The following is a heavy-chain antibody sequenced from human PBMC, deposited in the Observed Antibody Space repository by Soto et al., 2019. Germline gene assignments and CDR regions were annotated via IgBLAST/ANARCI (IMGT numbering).Heavy chain of an antibody. V-gene: IGHV4-30-4*01. CDR2: IYYSGST. CDR1: GGSISSGDYY. Sequence: SETLSLTCTVSGGSISSGDYYWSWIRQPPGKGLEWIGYIYYSGSTYYNPSLKSRVTISVDTSKNQFSLKLSSVTAADTAVYHCARDYYDSSGSNWFDPWGRGTLVTVSS. J-gene: IGHJ5*02. CDR3: ARDYYDSSGSNWFDP. D-gene: IGHD3-22*01.